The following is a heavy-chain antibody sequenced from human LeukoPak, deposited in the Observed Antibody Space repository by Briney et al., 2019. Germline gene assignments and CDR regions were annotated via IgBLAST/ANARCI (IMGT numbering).Heavy chain of an antibody. CDR2: IIPIFGTA. D-gene: IGHD2-2*02. CDR3: ARLGCSSTSCYNRY. CDR1: GGTFSSYA. J-gene: IGHJ4*02. V-gene: IGHV1-69*01. Sequence: ASVKVSCKVSGGTFSSYAISWVRQAPGQGLEWMGGIIPIFGTANYAQKFQGRVTITADESTSTAYMELSSLRSEDTAVYYCARLGCSSTSCYNRYWGQGTLVTVSS.